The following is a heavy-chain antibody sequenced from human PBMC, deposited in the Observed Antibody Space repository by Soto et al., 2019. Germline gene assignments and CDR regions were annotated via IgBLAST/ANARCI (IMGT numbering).Heavy chain of an antibody. CDR3: ARGRPPGVPTVKGYSYARYYYYGMDV. CDR1: GDSVSSNSSA. CDR2: TYYRSKWYN. V-gene: IGHV6-1*01. D-gene: IGHD5-18*01. Sequence: SQTLPLTGAISGDSVSSNSSAWNWIRQSPSRGLEWLGRTYYRSKWYNDYGVSGKSRITINPDPSKTQFSLQLNSVTPEDTAVYYCARGRPPGVPTVKGYSYARYYYYGMDVWGQGTTVTVSS. J-gene: IGHJ6*02.